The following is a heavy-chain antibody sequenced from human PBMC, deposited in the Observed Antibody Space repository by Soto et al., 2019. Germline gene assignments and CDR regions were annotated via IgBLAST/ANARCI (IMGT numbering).Heavy chain of an antibody. D-gene: IGHD1-20*01. J-gene: IGHJ6*02. Sequence: GPTLVNPTAPLTLTCTFSGFSITSPGMSVSWIRQPPGRALEWLALIERDDDDKYYSTSLKTRLTISKDTRKNQVVLTMANMDPADTATYYCARSIRGPRKFNGMDVWGQGTTVTVSS. CDR3: ARSIRGPRKFNGMDV. V-gene: IGHV2-70*13. CDR2: IERDDDDK. CDR1: GFSITSPGMS.